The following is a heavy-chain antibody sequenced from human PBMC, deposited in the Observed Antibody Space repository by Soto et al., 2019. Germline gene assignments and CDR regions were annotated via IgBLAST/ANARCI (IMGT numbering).Heavy chain of an antibody. V-gene: IGHV3-7*03. CDR1: GFTFSNYW. D-gene: IGHD1-1*01. J-gene: IGHJ4*02. CDR2: IRLDGSEK. Sequence: EVQLVESGGGLVQPGGSLGLSCAASGFTFSNYWMSWVRQAPGKGLEWVANIRLDGSEKHYVDSVKGRFTISRDNAKNSLFLQMNSLRAEDTAVYYCARNWNLDYWGQGTLVTVSS. CDR3: ARNWNLDY.